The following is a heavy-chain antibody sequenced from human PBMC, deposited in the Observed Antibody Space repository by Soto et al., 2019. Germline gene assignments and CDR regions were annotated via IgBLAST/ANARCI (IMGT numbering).Heavy chain of an antibody. V-gene: IGHV4-30-2*02. CDR2: IYHSAST. J-gene: IGHJ4*02. CDR3: ARSSSGSYYQQY. CDR1: GGSISSGGYS. Sequence: PSETLSLTCAVSGGSISSGGYSWSWIRQPPGKGLELIGYIYHSASTYYNPSLKSRVTISVDRSKNQLSLKLSSVTAADTAVYYCARSSSGSYYQQYWGQGALVTVSS. D-gene: IGHD3-10*01.